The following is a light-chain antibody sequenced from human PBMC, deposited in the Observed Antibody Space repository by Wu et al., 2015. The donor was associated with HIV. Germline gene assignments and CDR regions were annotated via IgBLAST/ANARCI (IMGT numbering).Light chain of an antibody. CDR2: DAS. CDR3: LQRSNWPGVT. V-gene: IGKV3-11*01. J-gene: IGKJ3*01. Sequence: EIVLTQSPATLSLSPGERATLSCRASQSVNSYLAWYQQKPGQAPRLLIYDASNRATGIPARFSGSGSGTDFTLTISSLEPEDFAVYYCLQRSNWPGVTFGPGTKVDIK. CDR1: QSVNSY.